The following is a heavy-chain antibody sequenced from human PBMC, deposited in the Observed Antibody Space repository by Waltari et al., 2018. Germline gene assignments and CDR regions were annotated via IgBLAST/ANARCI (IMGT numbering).Heavy chain of an antibody. V-gene: IGHV3-30*04. J-gene: IGHJ4*02. Sequence: QVQLVESGGGAVQPGRSLRLSCAATGFTFSSYAMHWVRQAPGKGLEWGAVTSYNGNDKYYTDAVKGRCTISRDNSKNTLYLQMNSLRPEETAVYYCAKVPGTSQLYYLDNWGQGTLVTVSS. CDR1: GFTFSSYA. CDR2: TSYNGNDK. CDR3: AKVPGTSQLYYLDN. D-gene: IGHD1-1*01.